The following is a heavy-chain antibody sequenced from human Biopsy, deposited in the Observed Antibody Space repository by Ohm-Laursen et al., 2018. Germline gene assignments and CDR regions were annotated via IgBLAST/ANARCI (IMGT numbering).Heavy chain of an antibody. CDR2: MNQDGSEE. J-gene: IGHJ4*02. D-gene: IGHD6-13*01. CDR3: ARGPSGTAAGRFAS. V-gene: IGHV3-7*04. CDR1: GFIFSRSW. Sequence: LSLTCAASGFIFSRSWMNWVRQTPEKGLEWVANMNQDGSEEHYVDSVKGRFTISRDNSKSSLYLQMNSLRDEDTAVYYCARGPSGTAAGRFASWGQGTLVTVSS.